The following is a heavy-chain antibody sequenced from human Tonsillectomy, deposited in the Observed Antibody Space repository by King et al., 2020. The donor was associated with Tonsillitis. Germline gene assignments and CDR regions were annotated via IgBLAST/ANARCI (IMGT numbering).Heavy chain of an antibody. V-gene: IGHV4-59*13. J-gene: IGHJ4*02. CDR1: GGSITSYY. D-gene: IGHD6-13*01. CDR3: ARAIAAAGGTVDY. CDR2: IHYRGST. Sequence: QLQESGPGLVKPSETLSLTCTVSGGSITSYYWSWIRQPPGKGLECIGYIHYRGSTNYNPSLKSRVTISVDTSKNQFSLKLNSLTPADTAVYYCARAIAAAGGTVDYWGQGTLVAVSS.